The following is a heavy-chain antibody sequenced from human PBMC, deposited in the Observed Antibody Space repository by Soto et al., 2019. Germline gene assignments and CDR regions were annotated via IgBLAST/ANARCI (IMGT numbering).Heavy chain of an antibody. V-gene: IGHV1-2*02. D-gene: IGHD6-6*01. Sequence: ASVKVSCKASGYTFTGYYMHWVRQAPGQGLEWMGWVNPNSGGTNYAQKFQGRVTMTRDTSISTAYMELSRLRSDDTAVYYCARDVAARRPFDYWGQGTLVTVSS. CDR1: GYTFTGYY. CDR2: VNPNSGGT. CDR3: ARDVAARRPFDY. J-gene: IGHJ4*02.